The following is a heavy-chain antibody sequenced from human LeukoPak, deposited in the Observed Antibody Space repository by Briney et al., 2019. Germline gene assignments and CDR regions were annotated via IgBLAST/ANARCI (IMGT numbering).Heavy chain of an antibody. V-gene: IGHV4-34*01. J-gene: IGHJ1*01. CDR1: GGSFSGYY. Sequence: PSETLPLTCAVYGGSFSGYYWSWIRQPPGKGLEWIGEINHSGSTNYNPSLKSRVTISVDTSKNQFSLKLSSVTAADTAVYYCARGRLSTYLQYFQHWGQGTLVTVSS. CDR3: ARGRLSTYLQYFQH. D-gene: IGHD4/OR15-4a*01. CDR2: INHSGST.